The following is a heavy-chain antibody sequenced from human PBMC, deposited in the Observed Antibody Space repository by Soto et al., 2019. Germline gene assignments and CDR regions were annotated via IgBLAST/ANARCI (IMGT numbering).Heavy chain of an antibody. CDR1: GGSFSGYY. D-gene: IGHD6-13*01. J-gene: IGHJ5*02. CDR3: ARGRRSSSWYRGNWFDP. Sequence: PSSTLALTCAFYGGSFSGYYWSWIRQPPGKGLEWIGEINHSGSTNYNPSLKSRVTISVDTSKNQFSLKLSSVTAADTAVYYCARGRRSSSWYRGNWFDPWGQGTLVTVSS. V-gene: IGHV4-34*01. CDR2: INHSGST.